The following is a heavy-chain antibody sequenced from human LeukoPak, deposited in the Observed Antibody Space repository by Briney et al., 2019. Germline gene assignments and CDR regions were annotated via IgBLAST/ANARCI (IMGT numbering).Heavy chain of an antibody. V-gene: IGHV1-8*01. Sequence: ASVKVSCKASGYTFTSYDINWVRQATGQGLEWMGWMNPNSGNTGYAQKFQGRVTMTRNTSISTAYMGLSSLRSEDTAVYYCARRGHDYGGSYYFDYWGQGTLVTVSS. J-gene: IGHJ4*02. CDR3: ARRGHDYGGSYYFDY. CDR2: MNPNSGNT. D-gene: IGHD4-23*01. CDR1: GYTFTSYD.